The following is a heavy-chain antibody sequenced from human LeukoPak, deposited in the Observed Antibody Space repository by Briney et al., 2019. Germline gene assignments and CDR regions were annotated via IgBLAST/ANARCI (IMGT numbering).Heavy chain of an antibody. V-gene: IGHV4-59*12. D-gene: IGHD6-13*01. J-gene: IGHJ5*02. CDR3: ARDRSAKYSSSWYTWFDP. Sequence: SETLSLTCTVSGGSIRSYYWSWIRQPPGKGLEWIGYIYYSGSTNYNPSLKSRVTISVDTSKNQFSLKLSSVTAADTAVYYCARDRSAKYSSSWYTWFDPWGQGTLVTVSS. CDR1: GGSIRSYY. CDR2: IYYSGST.